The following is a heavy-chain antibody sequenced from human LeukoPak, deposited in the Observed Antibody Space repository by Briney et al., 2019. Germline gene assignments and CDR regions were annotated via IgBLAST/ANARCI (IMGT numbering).Heavy chain of an antibody. CDR3: ARDDYDILTGRTLGAFDI. V-gene: IGHV1-18*04. CDR1: GYTFTTYG. Sequence: ASVKVSCKASGYTFTTYGISWVRQAPGQGLEWMGWICADNGNTNYVQKLQGRIAMTTDTSTRTAYMGLRSLRSDDTAVYYCARDDYDILTGRTLGAFDIWGQGTMVTVSS. CDR2: ICADNGNT. D-gene: IGHD3-9*01. J-gene: IGHJ3*02.